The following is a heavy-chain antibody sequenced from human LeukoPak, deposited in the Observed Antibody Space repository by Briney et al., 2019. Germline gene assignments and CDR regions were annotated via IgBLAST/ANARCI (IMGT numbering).Heavy chain of an antibody. D-gene: IGHD6-6*01. Sequence: PGGSLRLSCAASEFTFSAHWMHWVRQVPGKWLVYIAYIDNDGTNTNYADSVKGRFTISRDNAKNTLYLQMNSLRVEDTAVYYCVRDRPHNCFDPWGQGTLVTVSS. CDR1: EFTFSAHW. J-gene: IGHJ5*02. V-gene: IGHV3-74*01. CDR3: VRDRPHNCFDP. CDR2: IDNDGTNT.